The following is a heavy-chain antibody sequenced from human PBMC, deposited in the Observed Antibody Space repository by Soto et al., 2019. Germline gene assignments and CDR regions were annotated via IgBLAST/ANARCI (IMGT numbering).Heavy chain of an antibody. CDR3: ARGRGCSTGCHNFDY. V-gene: IGHV3-7*01. D-gene: IGHD2-2*01. CDR2: IKQDGSEI. Sequence: EVQLVESGGGLVQPGGSLRLSCAASGFTFSSYWMSWVRQAPGKGLEWVANIKQDGSEIYYVDSVKGRFTISRDNAKNSLYLQMNSLRAEDTAVYYCARGRGCSTGCHNFDYWGQGTLVTVSS. J-gene: IGHJ4*02. CDR1: GFTFSSYW.